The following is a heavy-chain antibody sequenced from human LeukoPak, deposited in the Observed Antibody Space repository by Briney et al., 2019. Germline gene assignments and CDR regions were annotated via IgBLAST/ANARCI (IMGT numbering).Heavy chain of an antibody. CDR3: ARDQSVVTPRGGDY. J-gene: IGHJ4*02. V-gene: IGHV4-39*07. D-gene: IGHD4-23*01. CDR1: GGSISSGGYY. Sequence: SETLSLTCTVSGGSISSGGYYWSWIRQPPGKGLEWIGEINHSGSTNYNPSLKSRVTTSVDTSKNQFSLKLSSVTAADTAVYSCARDQSVVTPRGGDYWGQGTLVTVSS. CDR2: INHSGST.